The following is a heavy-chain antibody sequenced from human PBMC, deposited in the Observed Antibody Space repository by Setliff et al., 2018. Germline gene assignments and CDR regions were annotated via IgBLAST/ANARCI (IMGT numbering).Heavy chain of an antibody. V-gene: IGHV1-18*01. CDR3: ARDLDYQYYYDSSGRDAFDI. J-gene: IGHJ3*02. CDR1: GYTFTSYG. Sequence: ASVKVSCKASGYTFTSYGINWVRQAPGQGLEWMAWISAYDGNTKYTLKLQGRVAMTTDTSTATVFMELRSLRSDDTAVYYCARDLDYQYYYDSSGRDAFDIWGQGTMVTVSS. D-gene: IGHD3-22*01. CDR2: ISAYDGNT.